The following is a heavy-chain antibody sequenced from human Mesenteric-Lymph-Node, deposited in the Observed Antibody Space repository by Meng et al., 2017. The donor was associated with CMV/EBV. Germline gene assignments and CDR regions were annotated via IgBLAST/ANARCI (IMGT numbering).Heavy chain of an antibody. CDR1: GYTFTSYG. J-gene: IGHJ4*02. CDR2: ISAYNGNT. CDR3: ARDPGYSSGWPPDY. Sequence: SGYTFTSYGIRWVRQAPGQGLEWMGWISAYNGNTNYAQKLQGRVTMTTDTSTSTAYMELRSLRSDDTAVYYCARDPGYSSGWPPDYWGQGTLVTVSS. D-gene: IGHD6-19*01. V-gene: IGHV1-18*04.